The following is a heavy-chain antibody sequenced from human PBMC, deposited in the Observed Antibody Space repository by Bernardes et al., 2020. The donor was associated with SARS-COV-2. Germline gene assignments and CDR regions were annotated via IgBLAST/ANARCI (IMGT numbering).Heavy chain of an antibody. CDR2: ISSNGGST. D-gene: IGHD6-6*01. CDR3: ARGLYSSSPELGY. V-gene: IGHV3-64*01. CDR1: GFTFSSYA. Sequence: GGSLRLSCAASGFTFSSYAMHWVRQAPGKGLEYVSAISSNGGSTHYANSVKGRFTISRDNSKNTLYLQMGSLRAEDMAVYYCARGLYSSSPELGYWGQGTLVTVSS. J-gene: IGHJ4*02.